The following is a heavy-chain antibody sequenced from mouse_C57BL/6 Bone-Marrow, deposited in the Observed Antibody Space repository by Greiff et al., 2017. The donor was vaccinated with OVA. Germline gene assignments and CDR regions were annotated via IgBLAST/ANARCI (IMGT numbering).Heavy chain of an antibody. J-gene: IGHJ4*01. CDR2: IYPGSGST. CDR1: GYTFTSYW. D-gene: IGHD1-1*01. Sequence: QVHVKQPGAELVKPGASVKMSCKASGYTFTSYWITWVKQRPGQGLEWIGDIYPGSGSTNYNEKFKSKATLTVDTSSSTAYMQLSSLTSEDSAVYYCARPYGSSPYYYAMDYWGQGTSVTVSS. V-gene: IGHV1-55*01. CDR3: ARPYGSSPYYYAMDY.